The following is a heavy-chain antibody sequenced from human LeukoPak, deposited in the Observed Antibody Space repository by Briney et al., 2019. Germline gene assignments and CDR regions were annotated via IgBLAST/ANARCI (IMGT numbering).Heavy chain of an antibody. CDR2: IYSGGST. D-gene: IGHD3-10*01. J-gene: IGHJ4*02. V-gene: IGHV3-53*05. CDR3: AKDFMVRGLIMTFDY. CDR1: GFTVSSNY. Sequence: PGGSLRLSCAASGFTVSSNYMSWVRQAPGKGLEWVSVIYSGGSTYYADSVKGRFTISRDNSKNTLYLQMNSLRAEDTAVYYCAKDFMVRGLIMTFDYWGQGTLVTVSS.